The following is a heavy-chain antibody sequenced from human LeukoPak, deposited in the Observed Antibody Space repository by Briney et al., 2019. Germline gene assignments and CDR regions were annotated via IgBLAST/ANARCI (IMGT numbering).Heavy chain of an antibody. J-gene: IGHJ4*02. V-gene: IGHV4-39*07. CDR2: IYYSGST. CDR3: ARDNNDAAAGNFDY. D-gene: IGHD6-13*01. Sequence: SETLSLTCTVSGGSISSSSYYWGWIRQPPGKGLEWIGSIYYSGSTYYNPSLKSRVTISVDTSKNQFSLKLSSVTAADTAVYYCARDNNDAAAGNFDYWGQGTLVTVSS. CDR1: GGSISSSSYY.